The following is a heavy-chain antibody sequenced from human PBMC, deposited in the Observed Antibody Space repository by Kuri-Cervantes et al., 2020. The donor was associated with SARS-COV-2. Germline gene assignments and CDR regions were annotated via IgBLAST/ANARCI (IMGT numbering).Heavy chain of an antibody. CDR2: FSSDGNNL. CDR3: ARVDRRVVGGRDYGQDV. D-gene: IGHD2-21*01. V-gene: IGHV3-30*04. J-gene: IGHJ6*02. CDR1: EFPFSGFP. Sequence: GESLKISCTASEFPFSGFPIYWVRQAPGKGLQWLAIFSSDGNNLHYIDSVKGRFSISRDNSRNTLYLQMNSLRVDDTGVYFCARVDRRVVGGRDYGQDVWGQGTAVTVSS.